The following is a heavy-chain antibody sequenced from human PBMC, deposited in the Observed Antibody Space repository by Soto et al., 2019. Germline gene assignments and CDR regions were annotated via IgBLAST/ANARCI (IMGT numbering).Heavy chain of an antibody. J-gene: IGHJ5*02. Sequence: ASVKVSCKASGYTFTSYGISWVRQAPGQGLEWMGWISAYNGNTNYAQKLQGRVTMTTDTSTSTAYMELRSLRSDDTAVYYCERVKTSGYHNWFDPWRQGTLVTVS. D-gene: IGHD3-22*01. CDR1: GYTFTSYG. CDR2: ISAYNGNT. CDR3: ERVKTSGYHNWFDP. V-gene: IGHV1-18*01.